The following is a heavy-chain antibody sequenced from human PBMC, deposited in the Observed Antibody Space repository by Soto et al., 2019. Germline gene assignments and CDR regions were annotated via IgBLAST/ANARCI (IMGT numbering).Heavy chain of an antibody. J-gene: IGHJ6*03. CDR2: IGTAGDT. V-gene: IGHV3-13*01. CDR1: GFTFSSYD. CDR3: ARAAMDQYYYYYTYMDA. Sequence: EVQLVESGGGLVQPGGSLRLSCAASGFTFSSYDMHWVRQATGKGLEWVSAIGTAGDTYYPGSVKGRFTIYRKNAKNPLHLQIKGLRAGDPAVYYWARAAMDQYYYYYTYMDAWGKGPPVTVSS. D-gene: IGHD2-2*01.